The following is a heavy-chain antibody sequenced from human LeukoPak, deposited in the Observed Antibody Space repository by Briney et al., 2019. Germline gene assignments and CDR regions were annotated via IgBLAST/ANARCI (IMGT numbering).Heavy chain of an antibody. CDR3: AREDPQTKVPEGMDV. J-gene: IGHJ6*02. V-gene: IGHV4-59*11. Sequence: SETLSLTCTVSGGSISSHYWSWIRQPPGKGLEWIGYISYSGSTSYNPSLESRVTISVDTSKNQFSLKLNSVTAADTAVYYCAREDPQTKVPEGMDVWGQGTTVTVSS. CDR2: ISYSGST. D-gene: IGHD4/OR15-4a*01. CDR1: GGSISSHY.